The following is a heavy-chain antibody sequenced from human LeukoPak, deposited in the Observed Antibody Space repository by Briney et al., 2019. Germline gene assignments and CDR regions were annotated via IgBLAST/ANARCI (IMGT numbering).Heavy chain of an antibody. CDR1: GGSISSSSYY. CDR2: IYYSGST. CDR3: ATWGYCSSTSCRYFDY. Sequence: SETLSLTCTVSGGSISSSSYYWGWIRQPPGKGLEWIGSIYYSGSTYYNPSLKSRVTISVDTSKNQFSLKLSSVTAADTAVYYCATWGYCSSTSCRYFDYWGQGTLVTVSS. J-gene: IGHJ4*02. D-gene: IGHD2-2*01. V-gene: IGHV4-39*01.